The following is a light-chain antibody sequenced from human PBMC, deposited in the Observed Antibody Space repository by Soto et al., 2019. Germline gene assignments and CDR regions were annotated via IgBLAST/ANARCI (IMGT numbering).Light chain of an antibody. CDR1: QTIRSS. CDR2: SAS. V-gene: IGKV1-39*01. J-gene: IGKJ3*01. Sequence: DIQMTQSPSSLSASVGDRVTITCRTSQTIRSSLNWYQQKTGKAPKLLIYSASSLQSGVPSRFSGSGSGTDFTLTISGLQFEDFATYYCQQCYSITFTLCPGPKGDIK. CDR3: QQCYSITFT.